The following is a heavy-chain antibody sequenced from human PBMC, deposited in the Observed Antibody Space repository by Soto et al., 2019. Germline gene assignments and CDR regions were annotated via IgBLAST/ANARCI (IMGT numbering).Heavy chain of an antibody. CDR3: ATLYSSGWYYY. CDR2: INHSGST. CDR1: GGSFSGYY. D-gene: IGHD6-19*01. Sequence: QVQLQQWGAGLLKPSETLSLTCAVYGGSFSGYYWSWIRQPPGKGLEWIGEINHSGSTNYNPSLKSRVTISVDTSKNQFSLKLSSVTAADTAVYYCATLYSSGWYYYWGQGTLVTVSS. J-gene: IGHJ4*02. V-gene: IGHV4-34*01.